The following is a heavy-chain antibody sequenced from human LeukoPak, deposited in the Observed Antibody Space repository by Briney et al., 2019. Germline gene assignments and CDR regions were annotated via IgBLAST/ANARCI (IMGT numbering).Heavy chain of an antibody. J-gene: IGHJ4*02. Sequence: ASVKVSCKASGYTFTGYYMHWVRQAPGQGLEWMGIINPSGGSTSYAQKFQGRVTMTRDTSTSTVYVELSSQRSEDTAVYYCARDRPYCSGGSCYSSNYFDYWGQGTLVTVSS. CDR2: INPSGGST. CDR1: GYTFTGYY. D-gene: IGHD2-15*01. CDR3: ARDRPYCSGGSCYSSNYFDY. V-gene: IGHV1-46*01.